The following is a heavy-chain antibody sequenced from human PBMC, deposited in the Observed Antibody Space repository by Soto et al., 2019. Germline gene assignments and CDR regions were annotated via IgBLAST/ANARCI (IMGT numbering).Heavy chain of an antibody. Sequence: GGSLRLSCAASGFTFSSYWMSWVRQAPGKGLEWVANIKQDGSEKYYVDSVKGRFTISRDNAKNSLYLQMNSLRAEDTAVYYCARVRITMVRGVILPHFDYWGQGTLVTVSS. J-gene: IGHJ4*02. D-gene: IGHD3-10*01. V-gene: IGHV3-7*05. CDR2: IKQDGSEK. CDR3: ARVRITMVRGVILPHFDY. CDR1: GFTFSSYW.